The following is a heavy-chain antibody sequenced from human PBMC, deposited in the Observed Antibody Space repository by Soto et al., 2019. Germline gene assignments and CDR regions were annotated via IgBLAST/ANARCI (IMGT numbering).Heavy chain of an antibody. D-gene: IGHD5-12*01. J-gene: IGHJ4*02. CDR2: IAGSGGDI. V-gene: IGHV3-23*01. Sequence: VQMLESGGDLVQPGGSLTLSCTASGFTFSSYAMGWVRQAPGTGLEWVSGIAGSGGDISLADSVKGRFTISRDNSKSTLFLHIRQLRAEGTGRYYCAKGVVAAAYVETSPFDLWGQGTLVTVSS. CDR3: AKGVVAAAYVETSPFDL. CDR1: GFTFSSYA.